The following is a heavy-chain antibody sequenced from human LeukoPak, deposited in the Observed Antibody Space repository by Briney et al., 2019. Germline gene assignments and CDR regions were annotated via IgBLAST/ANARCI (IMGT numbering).Heavy chain of an antibody. Sequence: GGSLRLSCAASGFTFSSYGMHWVRQAPGKGLEWVSFIQYDGSRKNYVDSVKGRFTISRDNSKNTPYLQMFSLRPEDTAVYFCAKDLILWGQGTVVTVSS. CDR1: GFTFSSYG. CDR3: AKDLIL. CDR2: IQYDGSRK. J-gene: IGHJ3*01. V-gene: IGHV3-30*02.